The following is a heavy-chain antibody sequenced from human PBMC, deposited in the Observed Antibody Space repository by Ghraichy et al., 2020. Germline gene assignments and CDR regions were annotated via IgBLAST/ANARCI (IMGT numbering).Heavy chain of an antibody. Sequence: SETLSLTCAVYGGSFSGYYWSWIRQPPGKGLECIGEINHSGSTNYNPSLKSRVTISVDTSKNQFSLKLSSVTAADTAVYYCARGPGRYDFWSGYFDLWGRGTLVTVSS. CDR1: GGSFSGYY. V-gene: IGHV4-34*01. J-gene: IGHJ2*01. CDR2: INHSGST. D-gene: IGHD3-3*01. CDR3: ARGPGRYDFWSGYFDL.